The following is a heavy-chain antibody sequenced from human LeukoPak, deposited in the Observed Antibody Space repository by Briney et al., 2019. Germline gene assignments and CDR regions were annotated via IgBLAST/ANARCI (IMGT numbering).Heavy chain of an antibody. CDR3: ARSDGYGLVGI. D-gene: IGHD3-10*01. CDR2: IYSSGST. V-gene: IGHV4-39*07. J-gene: IGHJ3*02. Sequence: PSETLSLTCSVSGVSISSGSNYWGWIRQPPGTTLGWIVSIYSSGSTYYTPSLKSRLIILFDTAKNHFSLNLSSVTAADTAVYYCARSDGYGLVGIWGQGTMVTVSS. CDR1: GVSISSGSNY.